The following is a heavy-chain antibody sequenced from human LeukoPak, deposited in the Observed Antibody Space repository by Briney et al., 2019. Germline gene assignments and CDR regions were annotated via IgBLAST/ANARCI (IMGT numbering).Heavy chain of an antibody. CDR2: IYNSGST. V-gene: IGHV4-39*01. J-gene: IGHJ4*02. CDR3: ARQDYFDY. CDR1: VGSISSTTYY. Sequence: SETLSLTCTVSVGSISSTTYYWGWIRQPPGKGLEWIGSIYNSGSTYYNPSLRSRATISVDTSKNQFSLKLSSVTAADTAVYYCARQDYFDYWGQGTLVTVSS.